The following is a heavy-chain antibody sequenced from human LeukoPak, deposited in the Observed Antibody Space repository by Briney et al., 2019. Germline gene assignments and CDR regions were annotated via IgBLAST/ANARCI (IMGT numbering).Heavy chain of an antibody. V-gene: IGHV5-51*01. CDR2: IYPGDSDT. D-gene: IGHD6-13*01. Sequence: GESLKISCKGSGYSFTSYWIGWVRQMPGKGLQWMGIIYPGDSDTRYSPSFQGQVTISADKSISTAYLQWGSLKASDTAMYYCARQTTSSWYPNRAYMDVWGKGTTVTVSS. CDR1: GYSFTSYW. CDR3: ARQTTSSWYPNRAYMDV. J-gene: IGHJ6*03.